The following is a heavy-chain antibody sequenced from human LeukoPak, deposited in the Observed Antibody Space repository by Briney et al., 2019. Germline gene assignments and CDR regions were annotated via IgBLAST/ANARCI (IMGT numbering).Heavy chain of an antibody. J-gene: IGHJ3*02. V-gene: IGHV3-30*04. CDR3: ARDNEYYDFWSGSNPNDAFDI. D-gene: IGHD3-3*01. Sequence: GGSLRLSCETSGFNFSRYPMHWVRQAPGKGLEWVAAISYDGSNKYSVDSVKGRFTISRDNSKNTLYLQMNSLRAEDTAVYYCARDNEYYDFWSGSNPNDAFDIWGQGTMVTVSS. CDR2: ISYDGSNK. CDR1: GFNFSRYP.